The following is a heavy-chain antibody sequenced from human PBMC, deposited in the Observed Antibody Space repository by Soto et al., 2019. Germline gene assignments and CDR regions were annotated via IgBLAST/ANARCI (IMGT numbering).Heavy chain of an antibody. CDR3: AISPGYTYSWFDP. CDR1: GFTFSSYA. V-gene: IGHV3-30*04. Sequence: QVQLVESGGGVVQPGRSLRLSCAASGFTFSSYAMHWVRQAPGKGLEWVAVISYDGSNKYFADSVKGRFTISRDNSKNTLYLQMNSLRAEDTAVYYCAISPGYTYSWFDPWGQGTLVTVSS. CDR2: ISYDGSNK. J-gene: IGHJ5*02. D-gene: IGHD2-21*01.